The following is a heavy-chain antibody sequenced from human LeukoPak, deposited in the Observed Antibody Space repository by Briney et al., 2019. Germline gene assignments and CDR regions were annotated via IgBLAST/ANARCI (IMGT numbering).Heavy chain of an antibody. CDR3: AREEQLSSPYYYYGMDV. CDR1: GYTFTSYY. CDR2: INPSGGST. D-gene: IGHD5-18*01. J-gene: IGHJ6*02. V-gene: IGHV1-46*01. Sequence: EASVKVSCKASGYTFTSYYMHWVRQAPGQGLEWMGIINPSGGSTSYAQKFQGRVTMTRDTSTSTVYMELSSLRSEDTAVYYCAREEQLSSPYYYYGMDVWGQGTTVTVSS.